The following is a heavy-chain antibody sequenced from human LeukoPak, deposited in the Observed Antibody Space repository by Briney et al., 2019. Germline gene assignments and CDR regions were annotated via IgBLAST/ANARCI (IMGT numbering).Heavy chain of an antibody. D-gene: IGHD2-2*01. J-gene: IGHJ4*02. CDR1: GFTFSSYE. V-gene: IGHV3-48*03. CDR3: AKDRSSTLWYFDY. CDR2: SSSSGSTT. Sequence: PGGSLRLSCVVSGFTFSSYEMNWVRQAPGKGLEWLSYSSSSGSTTHYADSVKGRFTISRDNAKNSLSLQMNSLRAEDTAIYYCAKDRSSTLWYFDYWGQGAQVTVSS.